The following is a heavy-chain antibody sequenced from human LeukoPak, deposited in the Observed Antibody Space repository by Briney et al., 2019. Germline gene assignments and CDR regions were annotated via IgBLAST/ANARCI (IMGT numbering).Heavy chain of an antibody. Sequence: SETLSLTCPVSGGSISSYYWSWIRQPPGKGLEWIGYIYYSGSTNYNPSLKSRVTISVDTSKNQFSLKLSSVTAADTAVYYCARGGRYYYDSSGSDWGQGTLVTVSS. D-gene: IGHD3-22*01. CDR2: IYYSGST. V-gene: IGHV4-59*01. J-gene: IGHJ4*02. CDR1: GGSISSYY. CDR3: ARGGRYYYDSSGSD.